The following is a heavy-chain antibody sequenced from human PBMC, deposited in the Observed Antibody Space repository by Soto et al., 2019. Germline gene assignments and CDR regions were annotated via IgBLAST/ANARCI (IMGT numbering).Heavy chain of an antibody. Sequence: EVQLLESGGGLVQPGGSLRLSCSASGFSFSTYAMSWVRQAPGKGLEWVSGFSASGGNTYFADSVKGRFTISRDNSKNSLYLQMNRVRVEVTAVYEWAKDRFGGYFHAFDICGQGTMVTASS. CDR2: FSASGGNT. CDR1: GFSFSTYA. D-gene: IGHD1-26*01. J-gene: IGHJ3*02. CDR3: AKDRFGGYFHAFDI. V-gene: IGHV3-23*01.